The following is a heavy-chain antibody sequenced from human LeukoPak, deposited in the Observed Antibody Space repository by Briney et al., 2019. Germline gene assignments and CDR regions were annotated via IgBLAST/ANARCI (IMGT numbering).Heavy chain of an antibody. CDR1: GYTLTELS. CDR3: ARAISRVDTAMVMDDAFDI. J-gene: IGHJ3*02. D-gene: IGHD5-18*01. CDR2: FDPEDGET. Sequence: GASVKVSCKVSGYTLTELSMHWVRQAPGKGLEWMGGFDPEDGETIYAQKFQGRVTMTEDTSTDTAYMELSSLRSEDTAVYYCARAISRVDTAMVMDDAFDIWGQGTMVTVSS. V-gene: IGHV1-24*01.